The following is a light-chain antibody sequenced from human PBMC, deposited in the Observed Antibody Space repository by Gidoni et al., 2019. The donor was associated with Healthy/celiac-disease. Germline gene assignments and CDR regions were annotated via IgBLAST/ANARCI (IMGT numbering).Light chain of an antibody. CDR2: LGS. V-gene: IGKV2-28*01. CDR3: MQALPPPT. CDR1: QSLRNSNGYNY. J-gene: IGKJ1*01. Sequence: EMVWSQSPLSLPVTPGEPASISCRARQSLRNSNGYNYFDWYLQKPGQSPQLLIYLGSKRASRVPYRFSGTGSGTAFTLKISRVEAGDVCVYYCMQALPPPTFGQGTKVEIK.